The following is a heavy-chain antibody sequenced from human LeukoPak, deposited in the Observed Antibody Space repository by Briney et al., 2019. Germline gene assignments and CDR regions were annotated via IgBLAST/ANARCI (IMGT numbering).Heavy chain of an antibody. CDR1: GDSISTDSYY. Sequence: SETLSLTCTVSGDSISTDSYYWGWIRQPPGKGLEWIGYIYYSGSTNYNPSLKSRVTISVDTSKNQFSLKLSSVTAADTAVYYCARVVDTYYYYYYMDVWGKGTTVTVSS. J-gene: IGHJ6*03. D-gene: IGHD5-18*01. CDR2: IYYSGST. V-gene: IGHV4-61*01. CDR3: ARVVDTYYYYYYMDV.